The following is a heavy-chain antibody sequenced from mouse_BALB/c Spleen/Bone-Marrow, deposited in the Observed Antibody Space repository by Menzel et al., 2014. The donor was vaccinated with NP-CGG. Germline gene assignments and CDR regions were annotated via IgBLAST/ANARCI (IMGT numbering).Heavy chain of an antibody. CDR3: ARRQFGPAWFAY. V-gene: IGHV1-22*01. CDR2: INPNNGAT. CDR1: GYTLTEYT. J-gene: IGHJ3*01. D-gene: IGHD6-1*01. Sequence: VQLKQSGPDLVKPGASVKISCKTSGYTLTEYTMHWVKQSHGKSLEWIGGINPNNGATSYNQKFKGKATLTVDKSSSTAYMELRSLTSEDSAVYFCARRQFGPAWFAYWGQGTLVTVSA.